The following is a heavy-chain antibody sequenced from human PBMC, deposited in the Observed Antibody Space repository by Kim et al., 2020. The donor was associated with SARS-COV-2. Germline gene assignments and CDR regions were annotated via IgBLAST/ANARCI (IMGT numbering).Heavy chain of an antibody. V-gene: IGHV3-7*01. Sequence: GGSLRLSCVISGFSFTTNWMSWVRQAPGKGLEWVAKITEDATEKYYGYSVEGRFTISRDNAKNSLYLQMSSLSAEDTAVYYCARDRRYSLDYWGQGTLVTVSS. CDR2: ITEDATEK. J-gene: IGHJ4*02. CDR3: ARDRRYSLDY. D-gene: IGHD2-15*01. CDR1: GFSFTTNW.